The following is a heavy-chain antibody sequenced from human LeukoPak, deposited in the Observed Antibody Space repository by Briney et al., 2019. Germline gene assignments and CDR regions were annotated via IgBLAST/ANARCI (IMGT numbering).Heavy chain of an antibody. V-gene: IGHV4-30-2*01. J-gene: IGHJ5*02. Sequence: SQTLSLTCAVSGGSISSGGYSWNWIRQAPGKGLEWIGFIYSSGTAYSNPSLQSRVTISLDRSKNQFSLNLTSVTAADTAVYYCAREPPLRYFDPWGQGTLVTVSS. D-gene: IGHD3-9*01. CDR3: AREPPLRYFDP. CDR2: IYSSGTA. CDR1: GGSISSGGYS.